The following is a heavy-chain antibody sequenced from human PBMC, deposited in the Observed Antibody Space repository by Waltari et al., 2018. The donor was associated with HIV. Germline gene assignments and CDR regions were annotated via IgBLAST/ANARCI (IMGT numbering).Heavy chain of an antibody. D-gene: IGHD3-22*01. V-gene: IGHV4-34*01. CDR3: ARGSYSYDSGGFDDY. CDR2: ISHSGNT. J-gene: IGHJ4*02. CDR1: GESLSDFH. Sequence: QVQLHQWGAGLLKPSETLSLTCAVYGESLSDFHWTWIRQSPGKGLEWLGQISHSGNTIYNPSLKGRVTMSIDSSKNQFSLKLASVTAADTALYFCARGSYSYDSGGFDDYWGQGTQVTVSS.